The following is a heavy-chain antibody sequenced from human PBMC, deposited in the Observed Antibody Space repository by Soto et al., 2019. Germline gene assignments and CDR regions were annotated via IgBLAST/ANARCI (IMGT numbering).Heavy chain of an antibody. CDR2: ISGSGGST. D-gene: IGHD3-22*01. CDR1: GFTFSSYA. J-gene: IGHJ3*02. CDR3: RAYYYDSSGYLGRYDAFDI. V-gene: IGHV3-23*01. Sequence: GGSLRLSCAASGFTFSSYAMSWVRQAPGKGLEWVSAISGSGGSTYYADYVKGRFTVSRDNSKNTLYLQMNSLRAEDTAVYYCRAYYYDSSGYLGRYDAFDIWGQGTMVTVSS.